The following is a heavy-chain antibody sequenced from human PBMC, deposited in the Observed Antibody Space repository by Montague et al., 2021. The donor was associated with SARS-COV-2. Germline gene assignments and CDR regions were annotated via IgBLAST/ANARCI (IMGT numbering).Heavy chain of an antibody. V-gene: IGHV4-61*02. CDR1: IGSISSGSYY. Sequence: TLSLTCTVSIGSISSGSYYWSWIRQPAGKGLEWIGRIYTSGSTNYNPSLKSRVTISVDTSKNQFSLKLSSVTAADTAVYYCARDGNSSGWNVVHGFDPWGQGTLVTVSS. CDR2: IYTSGST. D-gene: IGHD6-25*01. CDR3: ARDGNSSGWNVVHGFDP. J-gene: IGHJ5*02.